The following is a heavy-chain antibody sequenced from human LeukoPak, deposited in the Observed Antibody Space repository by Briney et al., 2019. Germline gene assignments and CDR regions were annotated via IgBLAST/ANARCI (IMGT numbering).Heavy chain of an antibody. Sequence: SETLSLTCTVSGGSISSGDYYWSWIRQPPGKGLEWIGYIYYSGSTYYNPSLKSRVTISVDTSKNQFSLKLSSVTAADTAVYYCARVPRFGEFDDAFDIWGQGTMVTVSS. CDR3: ARVPRFGEFDDAFDI. CDR2: IYYSGST. J-gene: IGHJ3*02. D-gene: IGHD3-10*01. V-gene: IGHV4-30-4*01. CDR1: GGSISSGDYY.